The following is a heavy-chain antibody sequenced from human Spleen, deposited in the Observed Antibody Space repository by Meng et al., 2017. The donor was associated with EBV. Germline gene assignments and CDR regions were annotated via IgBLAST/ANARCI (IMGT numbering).Heavy chain of an antibody. CDR2: INPNTGGT. D-gene: IGHD2-2*01. CDR1: GYTFSGYF. J-gene: IGHJ5*02. CDR3: ARDPCIISCYNWFDP. Sequence: QVQLVQAGGEVKKPGASVKVSCKASGYTFSGYFIHWVRLAPGQGLEWMGRINPNTGGTNYGQKFQGRVSMTRDTSISTAYMELSRLRSDDTAVYYCARDPCIISCYNWFDPWGQGTLVTVSS. V-gene: IGHV1-2*06.